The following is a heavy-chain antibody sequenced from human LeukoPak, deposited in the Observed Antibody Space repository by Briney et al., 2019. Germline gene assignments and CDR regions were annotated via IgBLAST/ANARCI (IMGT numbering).Heavy chain of an antibody. J-gene: IGHJ4*02. Sequence: GGSLRLSCAASGFTFSSYAMHWVRQAPGKGLEWVAVISYDGSNKYYADSVKGRFTISRDNSKNTLYLQMNSLRAEDTAVYYCARPKDYCGSGSLDYWGQGALVIVSS. CDR1: GFTFSSYA. V-gene: IGHV3-30*04. D-gene: IGHD3-10*01. CDR3: ARPKDYCGSGSLDY. CDR2: ISYDGSNK.